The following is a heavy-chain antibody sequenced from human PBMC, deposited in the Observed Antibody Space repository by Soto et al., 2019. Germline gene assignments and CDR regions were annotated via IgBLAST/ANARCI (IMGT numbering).Heavy chain of an antibody. CDR1: GYSFTSYW. CDR2: IDPSDSYT. J-gene: IGHJ6*02. D-gene: IGHD4-4*01. CDR3: ARIQYRNYGAIYDYYGMDV. Sequence: GESLKISCKGSGYSFTSYWISWVRQIPGKGLEWMGRIDPSDSYTNYSPSFQGHVTISADKSISTAYLQWSSLRASDTDMYYCARIQYRNYGAIYDYYGMDVWGQGTRVSVSS. V-gene: IGHV5-10-1*01.